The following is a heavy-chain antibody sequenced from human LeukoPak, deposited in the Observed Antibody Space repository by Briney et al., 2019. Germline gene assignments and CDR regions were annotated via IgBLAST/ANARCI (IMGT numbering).Heavy chain of an antibody. D-gene: IGHD3-22*01. CDR2: IRSKAYGGTA. CDR1: GFTFGDYA. CDR3: TRENWIGDGSGYHDY. Sequence: GGSLRLSCTASGFTFGDYAMSWVRQAPGKGLEWVGFIRSKAYGGTAEYAASVKDRFTISRDDSKSIAYLQMNSLKTEDTAVYYCTRENWIGDGSGYHDYWGQGTLVTVSS. V-gene: IGHV3-49*04. J-gene: IGHJ4*02.